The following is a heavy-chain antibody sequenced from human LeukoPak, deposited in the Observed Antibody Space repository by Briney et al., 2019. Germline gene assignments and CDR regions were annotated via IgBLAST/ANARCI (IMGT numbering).Heavy chain of an antibody. V-gene: IGHV3-33*01. D-gene: IGHD3-16*02. J-gene: IGHJ3*02. CDR1: GFTFSSYG. CDR2: IWYDGSNK. CDR3: AREGAYDYVWGSYRQEAFDI. Sequence: GGSLRLSCAASGFTFSSYGMHWVRQAPGKGLEWVAVIWYDGSNKYYADSVKGRFTISRDNSKNTLYLQMNSLRAEDTAVYYCAREGAYDYVWGSYRQEAFDIWGQGTVVTVSS.